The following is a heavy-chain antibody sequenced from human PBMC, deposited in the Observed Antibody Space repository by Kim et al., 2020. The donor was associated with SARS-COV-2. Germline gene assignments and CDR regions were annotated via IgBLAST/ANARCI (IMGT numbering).Heavy chain of an antibody. CDR3: AKDRRSPAAGHKYNWFDP. CDR2: ISGSGGST. J-gene: IGHJ5*02. D-gene: IGHD6-13*01. CDR1: GFTFSSYA. V-gene: IGHV3-23*01. Sequence: GGSLRLSCAASGFTFSSYAMSWVRQAPGKGLEWVSAISGSGGSTYYADSVKGRFTISRDNSKNTLYLQMNSLRAEDTAVYYCAKDRRSPAAGHKYNWFDPWGQGTLVTVSS.